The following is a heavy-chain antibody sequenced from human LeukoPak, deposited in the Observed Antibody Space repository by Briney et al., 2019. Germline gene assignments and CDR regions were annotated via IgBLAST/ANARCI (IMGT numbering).Heavy chain of an antibody. D-gene: IGHD3-10*01. Sequence: GRSLRLSCAASGFTFSSYGMHWVRQAPGKGLEWVAVISYDGSNKYYADSVKGRFTISRDNSKNTLYLQMNSLRAEDTAVYYCAKDRAIWFGELSYYFDYWGQGTLATVSS. V-gene: IGHV3-30*18. CDR3: AKDRAIWFGELSYYFDY. CDR2: ISYDGSNK. CDR1: GFTFSSYG. J-gene: IGHJ4*02.